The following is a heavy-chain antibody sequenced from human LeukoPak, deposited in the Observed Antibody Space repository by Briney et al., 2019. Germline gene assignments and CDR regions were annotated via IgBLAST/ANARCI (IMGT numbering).Heavy chain of an antibody. CDR2: IGTAGDT. CDR1: GFTFSSYD. Sequence: PGGSLRLSCAASGFTFSSYDMHSVRHATGKGLEWVSAIGTAGDTYYPGSVKGRCTMSRENAKNSFYLQMNSLRGGDTAVYYCARSPQQQLVLSYWYFYLWGRGTLVTVSS. CDR3: ARSPQQQLVLSYWYFYL. V-gene: IGHV3-13*01. D-gene: IGHD6-13*01. J-gene: IGHJ2*01.